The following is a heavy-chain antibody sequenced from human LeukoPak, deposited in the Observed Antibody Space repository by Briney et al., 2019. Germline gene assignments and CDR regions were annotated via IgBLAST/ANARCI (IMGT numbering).Heavy chain of an antibody. CDR2: INPSSGSR. V-gene: IGHV1-46*01. D-gene: IGHD3-3*01. Sequence: ASVKVSCKASGYTFTSYYMHWVRQAPGQGLEWMGTINPSSGSRSYAQKFQGRVTMTTDTSTSTAYMELRSLRSDDTAVYYCARAGETIFGAPNWFDPWGQGTLVTVSS. CDR1: GYTFTSYY. J-gene: IGHJ5*02. CDR3: ARAGETIFGAPNWFDP.